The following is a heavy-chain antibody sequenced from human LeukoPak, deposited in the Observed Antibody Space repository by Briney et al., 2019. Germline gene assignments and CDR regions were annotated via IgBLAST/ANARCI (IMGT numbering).Heavy chain of an antibody. CDR1: GFTFRTYV. CDR3: ARTDETAPAEDFQH. J-gene: IGHJ1*01. D-gene: IGHD2-21*02. V-gene: IGHV3-23*01. CDR2: VSGSGGST. Sequence: GGSLRLSCAASGFTFRTYVMSWVRQAPGKGLEWVSGVSGSGGSTYYADSVKGRFTISRDNSKNTLYLQMKSLRAEDTAVYYCARTDETAPAEDFQHWGQGTLVTVSS.